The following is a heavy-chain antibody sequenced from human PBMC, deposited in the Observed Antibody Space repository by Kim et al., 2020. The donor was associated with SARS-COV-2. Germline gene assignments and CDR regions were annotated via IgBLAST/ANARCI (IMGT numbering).Heavy chain of an antibody. Sequence: AQKFQGRVTITADKSTSTAYMELSSLRSEDTAVYYCASRVAAAGTYGMDVWGQGTTVTVSS. CDR3: ASRVAAAGTYGMDV. J-gene: IGHJ6*02. V-gene: IGHV1-69*02. D-gene: IGHD6-13*01.